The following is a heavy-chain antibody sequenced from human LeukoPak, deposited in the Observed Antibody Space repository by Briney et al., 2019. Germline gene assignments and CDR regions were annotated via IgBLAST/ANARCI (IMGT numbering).Heavy chain of an antibody. V-gene: IGHV1-2*02. Sequence: ASVKVSCKASGYTFSGYYIHWVRQAPGQGLEWMGWMNPNSGATNNAQKFQGRVTLSRDTSISTAYMELRKLRSDDTAVYYCARSGITTIPNFDYWGQGNLVTVSS. J-gene: IGHJ4*02. D-gene: IGHD1/OR15-1a*01. CDR1: GYTFSGYY. CDR2: MNPNSGAT. CDR3: ARSGITTIPNFDY.